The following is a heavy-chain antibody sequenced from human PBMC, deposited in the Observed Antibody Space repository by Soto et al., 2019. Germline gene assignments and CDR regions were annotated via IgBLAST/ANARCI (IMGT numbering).Heavy chain of an antibody. CDR3: TTDLRWQLVLTGNH. Sequence: GGSLRLSCAASGFTFSNAWMSWVRQAPGKGLEWVGRIKSKTDGGTTDYAAPVKGRFTISRDDSKNTLYLQMNSLKTEDTAVYYCTTDLRWQLVLTGNHWGQGNLVTGS. CDR1: GFTFSNAW. D-gene: IGHD6-13*01. J-gene: IGHJ5*02. CDR2: IKSKTDGGTT. V-gene: IGHV3-15*01.